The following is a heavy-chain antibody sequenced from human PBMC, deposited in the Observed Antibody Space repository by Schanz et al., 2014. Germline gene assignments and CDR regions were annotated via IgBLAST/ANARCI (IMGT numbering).Heavy chain of an antibody. D-gene: IGHD3-3*01. V-gene: IGHV3-23*04. CDR2: ISASGGTT. CDR3: VRDSFFAFDY. CDR1: GFTFSAYA. Sequence: EVQLVESGGGLVQPGGSLRLSCAASGFTFSAYAMTWVRQIPWKGLEWVSAISASGGTTYYADSVKGRFTISRDNSKNTLYLQMNSLRAEDTAVYYCVRDSFFAFDYWGQGTLVTVSS. J-gene: IGHJ4*02.